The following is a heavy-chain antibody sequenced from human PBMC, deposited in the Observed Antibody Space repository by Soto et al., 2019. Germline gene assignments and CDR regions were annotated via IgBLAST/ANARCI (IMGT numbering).Heavy chain of an antibody. D-gene: IGHD2-2*02. CDR3: VRIPAAIGYMDV. CDR1: GFTFDDYA. Sequence: EVQLVESGGGLVQPGTSLRLSCAASGFTFDDYAMHWVRQAPGKGLEWVSGIVWNNGNIAYADSVKGRFIISRDSAKNSLYLQMNSLRTEDTALYYCVRIPAAIGYMDVWGKGTTVTVSS. CDR2: IVWNNGNI. J-gene: IGHJ6*03. V-gene: IGHV3-9*01.